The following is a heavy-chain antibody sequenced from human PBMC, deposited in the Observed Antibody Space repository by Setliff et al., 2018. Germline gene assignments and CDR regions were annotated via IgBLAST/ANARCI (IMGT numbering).Heavy chain of an antibody. V-gene: IGHV7-4-1*02. J-gene: IGHJ6*03. CDR3: AKSPPGYYDSSGWHQRNYYMDV. D-gene: IGHD3-22*01. Sequence: ASVKVSCKTLGKSFTKYDFHWVRQATGQGLEWMGWISTNTGNPTYAQGFTGRFVFSLDTSVSTAYLQISSVKAEDTAVYYCAKSPPGYYDSSGWHQRNYYMDVWGKGTTVTVSS. CDR1: GKSFTKYD. CDR2: ISTNTGNP.